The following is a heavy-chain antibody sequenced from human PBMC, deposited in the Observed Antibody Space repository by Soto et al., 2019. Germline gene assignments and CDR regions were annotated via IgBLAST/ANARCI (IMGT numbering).Heavy chain of an antibody. J-gene: IGHJ6*02. Sequence: GESLKISCKGSGYSFTSYWISWVRQMPGKGLEWMGRIDPSDSYTNYSPSFQGHVTISADKSISTAYLQWSSLKASDTATYYCARHERFLEWLLFPNYYYYGMDVWGQGTTVTVSS. V-gene: IGHV5-10-1*01. CDR3: ARHERFLEWLLFPNYYYYGMDV. D-gene: IGHD3-3*01. CDR1: GYSFTSYW. CDR2: IDPSDSYT.